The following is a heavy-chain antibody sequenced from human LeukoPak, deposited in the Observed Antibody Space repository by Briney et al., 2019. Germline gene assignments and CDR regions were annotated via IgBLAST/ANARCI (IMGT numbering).Heavy chain of an antibody. CDR3: ARAVSAGKNVVTANWFDP. D-gene: IGHD2-21*02. CDR2: IYYSGST. CDR1: GGSISSSSYY. J-gene: IGHJ5*02. V-gene: IGHV4-39*07. Sequence: PSETPSLTCTVSGGSISSSSYYWGWIRQPPGKGLEWIGSIYYSGSTNYNPSLKSRVTISVDTSKNQFSLKLSSVTAADTAVYYCARAVSAGKNVVTANWFDPWGQGTLVTVSS.